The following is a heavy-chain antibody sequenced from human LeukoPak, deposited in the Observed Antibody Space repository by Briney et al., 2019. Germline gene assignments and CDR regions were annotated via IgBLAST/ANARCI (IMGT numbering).Heavy chain of an antibody. J-gene: IGHJ4*02. CDR2: INHSGST. D-gene: IGHD6-6*01. Sequence: SETLSLTCTVSGDSISSSSYYWGWIRQPPGKGLEWIGEINHSGSTNYNPSLKSRVTISVDTSKNQFSLKLSSVTAADTAVYYCARGLESEYSSSVGFDYWGQGTLVTVSS. CDR3: ARGLESEYSSSVGFDY. CDR1: GDSISSSSYY. V-gene: IGHV4-39*07.